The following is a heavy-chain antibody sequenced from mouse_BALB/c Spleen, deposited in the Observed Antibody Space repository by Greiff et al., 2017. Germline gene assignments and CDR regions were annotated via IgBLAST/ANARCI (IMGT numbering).Heavy chain of an antibody. CDR1: GYTFSSYW. Sequence: VQLQQSGAELMKPGASVKISCKATGYTFSSYWIEWVKQRPGHGLEWIGEILPGSGSTNYNEKFKGKATFTADTSSNTAYMQLSSLTSEDSAVYYCARNIYYGSSYFDYWGQGTTLTVSS. V-gene: IGHV1-9*01. CDR3: ARNIYYGSSYFDY. CDR2: ILPGSGST. D-gene: IGHD1-1*01. J-gene: IGHJ2*01.